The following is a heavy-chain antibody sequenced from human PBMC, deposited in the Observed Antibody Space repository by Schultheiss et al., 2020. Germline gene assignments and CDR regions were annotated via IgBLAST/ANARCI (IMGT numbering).Heavy chain of an antibody. J-gene: IGHJ5*02. CDR2: MNTNTGNP. Sequence: ASVKVSCKASGYTFTSYDINWVRQATGQGLEWMGWMNTNTGNPTYAQGFTGRFVFSLDTSVSTAYLQISSLKAEDTAVYYCARDFSSWFNRWFDPWGQGTLVTVSS. D-gene: IGHD6-13*01. CDR1: GYTFTSYD. V-gene: IGHV7-4-1*02. CDR3: ARDFSSWFNRWFDP.